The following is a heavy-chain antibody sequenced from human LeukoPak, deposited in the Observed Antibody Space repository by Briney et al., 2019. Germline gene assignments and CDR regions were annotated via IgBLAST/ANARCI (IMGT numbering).Heavy chain of an antibody. D-gene: IGHD2/OR15-2a*01. V-gene: IGHV4-34*01. J-gene: IGHJ2*01. CDR2: INHSGST. CDR3: ARGFHSRYFDL. CDR1: GGSFSGYY. Sequence: SETLSLTCAVYGGSFSGYYWSWIRQPPGKGLEWIGEINHSGSTNYNPSLKSRVTISVDTSKNQFSLKLSSVTAADTAVYYCARGFHSRYFDLWGRGTLVTVSS.